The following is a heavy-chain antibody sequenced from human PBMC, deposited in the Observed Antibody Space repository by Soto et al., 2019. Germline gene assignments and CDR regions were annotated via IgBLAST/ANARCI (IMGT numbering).Heavy chain of an antibody. V-gene: IGHV1-2*04. CDR1: GYTFTGYY. CDR3: AREYCSSTSCYSHHFGY. CDR2: INPNSGGT. J-gene: IGHJ4*02. D-gene: IGHD2-2*01. Sequence: ASVKVSCKASGYTFTGYYMHWVRQAPEQGLEWMGWINPNSGGTNYAQKFQGWVTMTRDTSISTAYMELSRLRSDDTAVYYCAREYCSSTSCYSHHFGYWGQGTLVTVSS.